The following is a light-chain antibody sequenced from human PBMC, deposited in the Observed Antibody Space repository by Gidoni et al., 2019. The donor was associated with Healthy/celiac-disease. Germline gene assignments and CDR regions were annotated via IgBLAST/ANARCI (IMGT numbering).Light chain of an antibody. CDR1: QSISSY. V-gene: IGKV1-39*01. Sequence: DIQMTQSPSSLSASVGDRVTITCRASQSISSYLNWYQQKPGKAPKLLIYAASSLQSGVPSRFSGSGSGTYFTLTISSLQPEDFATYYCQQSYRTPHTFGQGTKLEIK. J-gene: IGKJ2*01. CDR2: AAS. CDR3: QQSYRTPHT.